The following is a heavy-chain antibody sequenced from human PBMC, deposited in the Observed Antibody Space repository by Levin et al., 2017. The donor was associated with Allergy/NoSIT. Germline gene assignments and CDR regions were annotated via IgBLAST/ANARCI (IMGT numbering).Heavy chain of an antibody. CDR3: ARDLTMFWVVIIYGMDG. Sequence: GESLKISCKASGYTFTSYGISWVRQAPGQGLEWMGWISAYNGNTKYAQKLQGRVTMTTDTSTSTAYMELRSLRSDDTAVYYWARDLTMFWVVIIYGMDGWSQGTTVTVSS. CDR1: GYTFTSYG. CDR2: ISAYNGNT. V-gene: IGHV1-18*01. J-gene: IGHJ6*02. D-gene: IGHD3-3*01.